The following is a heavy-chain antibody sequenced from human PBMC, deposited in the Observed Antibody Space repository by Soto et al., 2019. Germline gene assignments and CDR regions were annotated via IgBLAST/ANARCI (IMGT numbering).Heavy chain of an antibody. CDR2: ISAYNGNT. J-gene: IGHJ6*02. V-gene: IGHV1-18*01. D-gene: IGHD3-22*01. CDR3: ARVIGYYYHMDV. CDR1: GYTFTTYD. Sequence: ASVKVSCKASGYTFTTYDLSWARQAPGQGLEWMGWISAYNGNTNYAQNLQGRVTMTTDTSTSTAYMELRSLRSDDTAVYYCARVIGYYYHMDVWGQGTTVTVSS.